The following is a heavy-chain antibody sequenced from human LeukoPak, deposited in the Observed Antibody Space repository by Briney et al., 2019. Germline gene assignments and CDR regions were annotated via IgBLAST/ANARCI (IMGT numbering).Heavy chain of an antibody. CDR2: ISYDGNNE. D-gene: IGHD2-21*01. V-gene: IGHV3-30-3*01. CDR3: ARDVNAISSARLAY. Sequence: GGSLRLSCAASGFTFSYFAMHWVRQAPGKGLEWGAVISYDGNNEYYADSVKGRFTISRDKSKTTLHLEMNSLRPEDTAVYYCARDVNAISSARLAYWGQGTLVTVSS. CDR1: GFTFSYFA. J-gene: IGHJ4*02.